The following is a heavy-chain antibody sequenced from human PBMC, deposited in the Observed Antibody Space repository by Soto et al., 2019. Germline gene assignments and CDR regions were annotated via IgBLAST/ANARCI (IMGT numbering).Heavy chain of an antibody. CDR1: GFTFSSYW. V-gene: IGHV3-74*01. CDR2: INSDGSSI. D-gene: IGHD2-15*01. Sequence: EVQLVESGGGLVQPGGSLRLSCAASGFTFSSYWMHWVRQAPGKGLVWVSRINSDGSSISYADSVKGRFTISRDNAKNTLYLQMNSLRAEDTAVYYCARVVGAAASLYYFDYWGQGTLVTVSS. J-gene: IGHJ4*02. CDR3: ARVVGAAASLYYFDY.